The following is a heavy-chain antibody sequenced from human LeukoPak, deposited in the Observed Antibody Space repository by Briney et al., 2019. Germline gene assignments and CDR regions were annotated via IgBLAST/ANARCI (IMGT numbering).Heavy chain of an antibody. CDR2: INHSGST. J-gene: IGHJ6*02. D-gene: IGHD5-24*01. CDR3: ARWLQMGRYYYGMDV. CDR1: GGPFSGYY. V-gene: IGHV4-34*01. Sequence: SETLSLTCAVYGGPFSGYYWSWIRQPPGKGLEWIGEINHSGSTNYNPSLKSRVTISVDTSKNQFSLKLSSVTAADTAVYYCARWLQMGRYYYGMDVWGQGTTVTVSS.